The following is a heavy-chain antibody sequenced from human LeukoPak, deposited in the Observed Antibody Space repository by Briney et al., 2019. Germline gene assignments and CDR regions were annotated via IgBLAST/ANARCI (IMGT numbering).Heavy chain of an antibody. CDR2: IYYSGST. V-gene: IGHV4-39*07. CDR3: ARQQHGYGGMDV. Sequence: SETLSLTCTVSGGSIDSSSYYWGWIRQPPGKGLEWIGSIYYSGSTYYNPSLKSRVTISVDTSKNQFSLKLSSVTAADTAVYYCARQQHGYGGMDVWGQGTTVTVSS. D-gene: IGHD5-18*01. CDR1: GGSIDSSSYY. J-gene: IGHJ6*02.